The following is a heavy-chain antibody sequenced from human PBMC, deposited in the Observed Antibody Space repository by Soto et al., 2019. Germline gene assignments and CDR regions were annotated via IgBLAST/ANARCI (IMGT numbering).Heavy chain of an antibody. CDR3: ARVKGFPVPAAVRGAFDI. CDR2: INHSGST. D-gene: IGHD2-2*01. J-gene: IGHJ3*02. V-gene: IGHV4-34*01. Sequence: SETLSLTCTVYGGSFSGYYWSWIRQPPWKGLEWIGEINHSGSTNYNPSLKSRVTISVDTSKNQFSLKLSSVTAADTAVYYCARVKGFPVPAAVRGAFDIWGQGTMVTVSS. CDR1: GGSFSGYY.